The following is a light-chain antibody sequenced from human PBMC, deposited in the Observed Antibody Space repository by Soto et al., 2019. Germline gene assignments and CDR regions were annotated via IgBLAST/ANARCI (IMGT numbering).Light chain of an antibody. Sequence: ILMTQSPASFSVSPGDRATISCRASQGISRYLAWYQQKPGNAHKLLIYAASTMKSGIPARFSGSRSGTDFTLTISSLQTEDFAVYYCQQCNSRPLTFGQGTKVDIK. CDR3: QQCNSRPLT. V-gene: IGKV1-8*01. CDR2: AAS. CDR1: QGISRY. J-gene: IGKJ4*01.